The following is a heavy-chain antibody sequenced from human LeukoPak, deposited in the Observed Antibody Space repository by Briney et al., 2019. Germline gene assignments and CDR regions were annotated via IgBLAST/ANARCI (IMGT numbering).Heavy chain of an antibody. J-gene: IGHJ1*01. V-gene: IGHV3-11*06. CDR2: ISDSSGYK. Sequence: GGSLRLSCAASGFTLSDYYMSWIRQTPGKGLEWVSYISDSSGYKNYADSLKGRFTISRDNAKNSVYLQMNSLSAEDTAVYYCARQGLYDSSDFWTFQHWGQGTLVTVSS. CDR1: GFTLSDYY. D-gene: IGHD3/OR15-3a*01. CDR3: ARQGLYDSSDFWTFQH.